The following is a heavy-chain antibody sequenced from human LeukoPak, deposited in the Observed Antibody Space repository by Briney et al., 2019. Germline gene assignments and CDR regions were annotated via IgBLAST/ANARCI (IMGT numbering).Heavy chain of an antibody. D-gene: IGHD6-19*01. CDR3: AKSPSYSSGWYDY. CDR2: ISGSGGST. J-gene: IGHJ4*02. Sequence: PGGSLRLSCAVSGFTFSSYAMSWVRQAPGKGLEWVSAISGSGGSTYYADSVKGRFTISRDNSKNTLYLQMNSLRAEDTAVYYCAKSPSYSSGWYDYWGQGTLVTVSS. V-gene: IGHV3-23*01. CDR1: GFTFSSYA.